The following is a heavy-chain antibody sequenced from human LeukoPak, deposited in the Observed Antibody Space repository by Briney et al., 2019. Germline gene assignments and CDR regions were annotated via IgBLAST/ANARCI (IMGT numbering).Heavy chain of an antibody. V-gene: IGHV3-53*05. CDR3: AREDGYKTTQNWFDP. CDR1: GFTVDSNY. D-gene: IGHD5-24*01. CDR2: IYTGGNT. Sequence: GGSLRLSCAASGFTVDSNYLSWVRQAPGKGLEWVSTIYTGGNTYYAASVKGRFTISRDFPKNTVFLHMNSLRSEDTAVYYCAREDGYKTTQNWFDPWGQGTLVTVSS. J-gene: IGHJ5*02.